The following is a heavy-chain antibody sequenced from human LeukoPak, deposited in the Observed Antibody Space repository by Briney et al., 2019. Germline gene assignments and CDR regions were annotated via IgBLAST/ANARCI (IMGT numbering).Heavy chain of an antibody. CDR3: ARASRDGYNYEGIVDI. CDR2: IIPIFGTA. CDR1: GGTFSSYA. J-gene: IGHJ3*02. D-gene: IGHD5-24*01. Sequence: ASVKVSCKASGGTFSSYAISWVRQAPGQGLEWMGGIIPIFGTANYAQKFQGRVTITADESTSTAYMELSSLRSEDTAVYYCARASRDGYNYEGIVDIWGQGTMVTVSS. V-gene: IGHV1-69*13.